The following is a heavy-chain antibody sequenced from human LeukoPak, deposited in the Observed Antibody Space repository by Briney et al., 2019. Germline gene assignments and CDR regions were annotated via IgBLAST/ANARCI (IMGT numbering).Heavy chain of an antibody. V-gene: IGHV1-18*01. CDR2: ISAYNGNT. Sequence: ASVKLSCKASGYTFTSYGISWVRQAPGQGLEWMGWISAYNGNTNYAQKLQGRVTMTTDTSTSTAYIELRSLRSDDTAVYYCARDRGVTAITDAFDIWGQGTMVTVSS. D-gene: IGHD2-21*02. CDR3: ARDRGVTAITDAFDI. J-gene: IGHJ3*02. CDR1: GYTFTSYG.